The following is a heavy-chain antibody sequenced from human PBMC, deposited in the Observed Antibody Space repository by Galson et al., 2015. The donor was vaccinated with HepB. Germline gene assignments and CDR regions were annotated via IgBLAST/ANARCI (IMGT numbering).Heavy chain of an antibody. J-gene: IGHJ4*02. CDR2: INTYNSNT. CDR3: ARVPYPYYYDHSGPFDA. CDR1: GYTFTSYG. Sequence: SVKVSCKASGYTFTSYGISWVRQAPGQGLEWMGWINTYNSNTHYAQNLQGRVTMNTDTSTSTAYVELRSLRSDDTAVYYCARVPYPYYYDHSGPFDAGGQGTLVTVSA. V-gene: IGHV1-18*04. D-gene: IGHD3-22*01.